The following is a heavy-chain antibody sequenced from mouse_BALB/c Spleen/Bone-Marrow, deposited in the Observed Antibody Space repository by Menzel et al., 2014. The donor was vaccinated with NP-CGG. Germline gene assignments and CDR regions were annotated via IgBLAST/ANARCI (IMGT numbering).Heavy chain of an antibody. D-gene: IGHD6-1*01. Sequence: VQLQQSGAELVRSGASVKLSCTASGFNIKDYYMHWVEQRPEQGLEWIGWIDPGNGDTEYAPKFQGKATMTADTSSNTAYPQLSSLTSEDTAVYYCNAEHGNYHYFDYWGQGTTLTVSS. J-gene: IGHJ2*01. CDR3: NAEHGNYHYFDY. CDR1: GFNIKDYY. V-gene: IGHV14-4*02. CDR2: IDPGNGDT.